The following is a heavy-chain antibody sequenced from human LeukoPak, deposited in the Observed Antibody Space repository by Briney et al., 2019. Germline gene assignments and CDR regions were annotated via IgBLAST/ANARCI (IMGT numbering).Heavy chain of an antibody. CDR2: ISGDGGST. J-gene: IGHJ6*03. CDR1: GFTFDDYA. D-gene: IGHD5-18*01. Sequence: GGSLRLSCAASGFTFDDYAMHWVRQAPGKGLEWVSLISGDGGSTYYADSVKGRFTISRDNSKNSLYLQMNSLRTEDIALYYCAKAATAMAHYYYYYMDVWGKGTTVTVSS. V-gene: IGHV3-43*02. CDR3: AKAATAMAHYYYYYMDV.